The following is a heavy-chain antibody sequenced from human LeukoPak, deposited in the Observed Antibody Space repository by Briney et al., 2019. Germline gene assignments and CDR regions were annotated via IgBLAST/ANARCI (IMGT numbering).Heavy chain of an antibody. CDR1: GYTFTGYY. CDR3: ARERERHDYGDYGSLDY. V-gene: IGHV1-2*02. D-gene: IGHD4-17*01. J-gene: IGHJ4*02. CDR2: INPNSGGT. Sequence: ASVKVSCKASGYTFTGYYMHWVRQAPGQGLEWMGWINPNSGGTNYAQKFQGRATMTRDTSISTAYMELSRLRSDDTAVYYCARERERHDYGDYGSLDYWGQGTLVTVSS.